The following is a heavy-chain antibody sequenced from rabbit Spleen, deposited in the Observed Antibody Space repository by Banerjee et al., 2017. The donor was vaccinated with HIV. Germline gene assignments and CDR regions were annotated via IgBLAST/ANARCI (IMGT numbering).Heavy chain of an antibody. V-gene: IGHV1S45*01. Sequence: EQLEESGGGLVKPEGSLTLTCKASGVSFSDRDVMCWVRQAPGKGLQWIACINASTGKPVYATWASGRFTISRTSSTTVTLHMTSLTAADRATYFCARDLLGVIGWNFYLWGPGTLVTVS. CDR3: ARDLLGVIGWNFYL. D-gene: IGHD1-1*01. CDR2: INASTGKP. J-gene: IGHJ4*01. CDR1: GVSFSDRDV.